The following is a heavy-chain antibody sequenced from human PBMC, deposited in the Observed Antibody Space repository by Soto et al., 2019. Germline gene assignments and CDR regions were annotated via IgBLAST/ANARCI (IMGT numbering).Heavy chain of an antibody. CDR2: IYYSGST. D-gene: IGHD2-2*01. Sequence: QVQLQESGPGLVKPSQTLSLTCTVSGGSISSGDYYWSWIRQPPGKGLEWIGYIYYSGSTYYNPSLKSRVTISVDTSKNQFSLKLSSVTAADTAVYYCAREGTKYQLLLGPDYYGMDVWGQGTTVTVSS. CDR1: GGSISSGDYY. CDR3: AREGTKYQLLLGPDYYGMDV. J-gene: IGHJ6*02. V-gene: IGHV4-30-4*01.